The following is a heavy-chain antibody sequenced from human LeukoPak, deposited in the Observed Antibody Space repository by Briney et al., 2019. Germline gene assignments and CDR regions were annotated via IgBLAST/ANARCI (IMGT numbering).Heavy chain of an antibody. D-gene: IGHD1-14*01. CDR1: GFTFTNYG. CDR2: ISNSAI. Sequence: GGSLRLSCATSGFTFTNYGINWVRQAPGKGLEWVSYISNSAILYADSVKGRFTISRDNAKNSLHLQMNSLRAEDTAVYYCASPENRDAPFWGQGTLVTVSS. CDR3: ASPENRDAPF. V-gene: IGHV3-48*04. J-gene: IGHJ4*02.